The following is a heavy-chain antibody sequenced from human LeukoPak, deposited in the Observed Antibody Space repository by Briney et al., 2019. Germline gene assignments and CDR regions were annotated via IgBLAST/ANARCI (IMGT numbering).Heavy chain of an antibody. CDR2: INPSGGST. CDR1: GYTFTSYY. CDR3: ARDLRGYSYYYGMDV. D-gene: IGHD5-12*01. J-gene: IGHJ6*02. Sequence: GSSVQVSCQASGYTFTSYYMHWVRQAPGQGLEWMGIINPSGGSTSYAQKFQGRVTMTRDTSTSTVYMELSSLRSEDTAVYYCARDLRGYSYYYGMDVWGQGTTVTVSS. V-gene: IGHV1-46*01.